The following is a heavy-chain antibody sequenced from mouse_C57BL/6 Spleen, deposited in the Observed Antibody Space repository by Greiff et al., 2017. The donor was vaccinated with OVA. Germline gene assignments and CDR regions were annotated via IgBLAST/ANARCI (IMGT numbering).Heavy chain of an antibody. Sequence: QVQLQQSGAELVRPGASVKLSCKASGYTFTDYYINWVKQRPGQGLEWIARIYPGSGNTYYNEKFKGKATLTAEKSSSTAYMQLSSLTSEDSAVYFCARDDYDGRFAYWGQGTLVTVSA. CDR3: ARDDYDGRFAY. J-gene: IGHJ3*01. V-gene: IGHV1-76*01. CDR2: IYPGSGNT. CDR1: GYTFTDYY. D-gene: IGHD2-4*01.